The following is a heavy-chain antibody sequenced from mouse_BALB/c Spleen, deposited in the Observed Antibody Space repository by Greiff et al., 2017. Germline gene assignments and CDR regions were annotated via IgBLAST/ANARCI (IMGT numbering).Heavy chain of an antibody. Sequence: VQLQQSGAELARPGASVKMSCKASGYTFTSYTMHWVKQRPGQGLEWIGYINPSSGYTNYNQKFKDKATLTADKSSSTAYMQLSSLTSEDSAVYYCARSRGTYGNSRYFDVGGAGTTVTVSS. J-gene: IGHJ1*01. D-gene: IGHD2-1*01. CDR3: ARSRGTYGNSRYFDV. CDR2: INPSSGYT. V-gene: IGHV1-4*01. CDR1: GYTFTSYT.